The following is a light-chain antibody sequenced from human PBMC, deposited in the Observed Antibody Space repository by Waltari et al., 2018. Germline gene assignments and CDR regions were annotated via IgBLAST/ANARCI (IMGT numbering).Light chain of an antibody. Sequence: QLVLTQSPSASASLGASVKLTCTLSSGHSSNIIAWLQQQPGKGPRDLMKVNSDGSHRKGDDIPDRVSGSSSGGERYRTIASLQSEDEADYYCETGGHGTWVFGGGTKLTVL. V-gene: IGLV4-69*01. J-gene: IGLJ3*02. CDR2: VNSDGSH. CDR1: SGHSSNI. CDR3: ETGGHGTWV.